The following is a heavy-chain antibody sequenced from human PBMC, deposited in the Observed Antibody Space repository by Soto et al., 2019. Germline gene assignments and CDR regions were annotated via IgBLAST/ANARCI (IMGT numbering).Heavy chain of an antibody. CDR1: GFTFSTYP. CDR3: AKRPHKFSGSYFDY. J-gene: IGHJ4*02. D-gene: IGHD1-26*01. CDR2: ISGSGGST. V-gene: IGHV3-23*01. Sequence: GGSLRLSCAASGFTFSTYPMSWVRQAPGKGLEWVSDISGSGGSTYYADSVKGRFTISRDNSKNTVYLQMNSLRAEDTAVYYCAKRPHKFSGSYFDYWGQGALVTVSS.